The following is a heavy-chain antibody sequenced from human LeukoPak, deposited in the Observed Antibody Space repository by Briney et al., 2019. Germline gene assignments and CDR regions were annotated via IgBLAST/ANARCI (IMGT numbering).Heavy chain of an antibody. CDR3: AKDLGQLVTNFDY. D-gene: IGHD6-13*01. J-gene: IGHJ4*02. V-gene: IGHV3-30*02. Sequence: GGSLRLSCAASGFTFSSYGMHWVRQAPGKGLEWVAFIRYDGSNKYYADSVKGRFTISRDNSKNTLYLQMNSLRAEDTAVYYCAKDLGQLVTNFDYWGQGTLVTVSS. CDR2: IRYDGSNK. CDR1: GFTFSSYG.